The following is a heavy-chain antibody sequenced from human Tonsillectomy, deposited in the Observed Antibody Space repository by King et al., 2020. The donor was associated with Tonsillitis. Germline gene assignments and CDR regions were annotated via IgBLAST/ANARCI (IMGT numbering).Heavy chain of an antibody. CDR2: INYSGST. CDR3: ARDKVCSGYYCAYGMDV. V-gene: IGHV4-59*01. D-gene: IGHD3-22*01. CDR1: GGSISSYY. J-gene: IGHJ6*02. Sequence: QLQESGPGLVKPSETLSLTCTVSGGSISSYYWNWIRQPPVKVLEWIGYINYSGSTNYNPSLKSRATISVNTSKKQLSLKLSSVTAADTAVYYCARDKVCSGYYCAYGMDVWGQGTTVTVSS.